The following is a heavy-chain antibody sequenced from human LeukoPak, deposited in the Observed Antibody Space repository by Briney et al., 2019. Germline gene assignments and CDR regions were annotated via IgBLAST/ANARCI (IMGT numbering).Heavy chain of an antibody. CDR2: IQYDESTK. V-gene: IGHV3-30*02. CDR1: GFTFSSYD. CDR3: ATRKLGNDY. Sequence: PGGSLRLSCAASGFTFSSYDMHWVRQAPGKGLEWVAFIQYDESTKYYADSLKGRFTISRDNSKNTLYLQMNSLRAADTAVYYCATRKLGNDYWGQGTLVTVSS. J-gene: IGHJ4*02. D-gene: IGHD7-27*01.